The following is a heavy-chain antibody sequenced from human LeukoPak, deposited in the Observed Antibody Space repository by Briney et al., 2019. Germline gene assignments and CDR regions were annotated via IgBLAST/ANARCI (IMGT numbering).Heavy chain of an antibody. J-gene: IGHJ4*02. Sequence: QSGGSLRLSCAASGFTFTNYAMTWVRQAPGKGLEWVSSISDTYSATYYTDSVKGRFTISRDNSKNTVYLQLNNLRAEDTAVYFCVRHDSFIPFWGQGTLVTVSS. CDR2: ISDTYSAT. V-gene: IGHV3-23*01. CDR1: GFTFTNYA. CDR3: VRHDSFIPF. D-gene: IGHD5-18*01.